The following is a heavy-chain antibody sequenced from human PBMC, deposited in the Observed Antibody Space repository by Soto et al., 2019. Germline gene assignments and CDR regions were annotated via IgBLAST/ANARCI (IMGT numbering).Heavy chain of an antibody. V-gene: IGHV4-30-2*01. CDR2: IYHGGST. CDR1: GGSISSDYYS. D-gene: IGHD3-16*01. CDR3: ARLNRLRNDAFDI. Sequence: QVQLQESGSGLVKPSETLSLTCAVSGGSISSDYYSWSWIRQPPGKDLEWIGYIYHGGSTYYNPSLRSRVTLSVDTFKNHFSLRLTSVTAADTAVYSCARLNRLRNDAFDIWGQGTLVAVSS. J-gene: IGHJ3*02.